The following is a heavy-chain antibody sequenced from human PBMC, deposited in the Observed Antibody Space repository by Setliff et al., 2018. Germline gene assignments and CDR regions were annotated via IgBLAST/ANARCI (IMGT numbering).Heavy chain of an antibody. Sequence: GASVKVSCKASGYIFNSYGISWVRQAPGQGLEWMGWISSYNDVTNYAQRFQGRVTMTTDTSTSATYMELGSLTSDDTAIYYCARINFYVSSGYYYAPDYWGPGTLVTVSS. D-gene: IGHD3-22*01. CDR1: GYIFNSYG. J-gene: IGHJ4*02. V-gene: IGHV1-18*01. CDR2: ISSYNDVT. CDR3: ARINFYVSSGYYYAPDY.